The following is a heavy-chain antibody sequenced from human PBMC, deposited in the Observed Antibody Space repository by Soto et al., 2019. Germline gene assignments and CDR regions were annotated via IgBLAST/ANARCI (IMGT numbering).Heavy chain of an antibody. J-gene: IGHJ4*02. D-gene: IGHD3-22*01. CDR3: ARDYYDSSGYHTQSYYFDY. CDR2: IIPIFGTA. CDR1: EGTFSSYA. Sequence: SVKVSCKASEGTFSSYAISWVRQAPGQGLEWMGGIIPIFGTANYAQKFQGRVTITADESTSTAYMELSSLRSEDTAVYYCARDYYDSSGYHTQSYYFDYWGQ. V-gene: IGHV1-69*13.